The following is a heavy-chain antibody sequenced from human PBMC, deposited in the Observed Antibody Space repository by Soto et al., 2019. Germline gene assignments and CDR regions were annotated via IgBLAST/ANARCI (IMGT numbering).Heavy chain of an antibody. D-gene: IGHD3-16*02. Sequence: PSEPLSLPCTVSGGSISSGDYYWSWIRQPPGKGLEWIGYIYYSGSTYYNPSLKSRVTISVDTSKNQFSLKLSSVTAADTAVYYCARDPRYYDYVWGSYRYSLPDYWGQGTLVTVTS. CDR2: IYYSGST. CDR1: GGSISSGDYY. J-gene: IGHJ4*02. CDR3: ARDPRYYDYVWGSYRYSLPDY. V-gene: IGHV4-30-4*01.